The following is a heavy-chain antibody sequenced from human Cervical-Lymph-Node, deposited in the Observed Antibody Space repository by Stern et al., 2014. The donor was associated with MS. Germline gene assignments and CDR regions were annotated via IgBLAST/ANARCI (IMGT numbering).Heavy chain of an antibody. V-gene: IGHV3-9*01. CDR1: NFTFKDFA. CDR2: ISWHSVTI. D-gene: IGHD4/OR15-4a*01. Sequence: EVQLEESGGGLVQPGRSLRLSCVASNFTFKDFAMHWVRQLPGKGLEWVSGISWHSVTIGYADSVRGRFAISRDNAKNSLYLQMDSLRPEDTALYHCAKDFPRLHYGDSPGALDSWGQGTVVTVSS. CDR3: AKDFPRLHYGDSPGALDS. J-gene: IGHJ3*01.